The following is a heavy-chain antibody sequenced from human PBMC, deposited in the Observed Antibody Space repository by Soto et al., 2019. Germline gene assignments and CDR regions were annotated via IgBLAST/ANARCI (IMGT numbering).Heavy chain of an antibody. Sequence: SETLSLTCTVSGCSISSYYWSWIRQPPGKGLEWIGYIYYSGSTNYNPSLKSRVTISVDTSKNQFSLKLSSVTAADTAVYYCARCGLVVPAAQLYYYYYYMDVWGKGTTVTVSS. V-gene: IGHV4-59*01. D-gene: IGHD2-2*01. CDR3: ARCGLVVPAAQLYYYYYYMDV. CDR1: GCSISSYY. CDR2: IYYSGST. J-gene: IGHJ6*03.